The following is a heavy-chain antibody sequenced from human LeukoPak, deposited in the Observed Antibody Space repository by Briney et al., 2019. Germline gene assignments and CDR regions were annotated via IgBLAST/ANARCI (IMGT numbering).Heavy chain of an antibody. CDR1: GGSVSDYY. J-gene: IGHJ4*02. Sequence: SETLSLTCTVSGGSVSDYYWSWIRQSPGKGLEWIGYIYYTGSTSYNPSLRSRVTMSADTSKNQFSLKLSSVTAADTAVYYCASRRLGNDYWGQGTLVTVSS. CDR3: ASRRLGNDY. V-gene: IGHV4-59*02. D-gene: IGHD7-27*01. CDR2: IYYTGST.